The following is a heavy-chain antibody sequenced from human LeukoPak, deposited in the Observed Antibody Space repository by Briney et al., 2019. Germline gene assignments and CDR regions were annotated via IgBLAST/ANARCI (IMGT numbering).Heavy chain of an antibody. Sequence: PGGSLRLSCAASGFTFESYTIHWVRQAPGKGLEWVALVSYGGSNKYYIDSVKGRFTISRDNSKNTLYLQMNSLRAEDTAVYYCARDRVVTTYGMDVWGQGTTVTVSS. D-gene: IGHD2-21*02. CDR3: ARDRVVTTYGMDV. CDR2: VSYGGSNK. J-gene: IGHJ6*02. V-gene: IGHV3-30-3*01. CDR1: GFTFESYT.